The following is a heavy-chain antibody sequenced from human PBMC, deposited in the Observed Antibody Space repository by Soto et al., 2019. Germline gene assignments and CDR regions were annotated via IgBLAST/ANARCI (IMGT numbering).Heavy chain of an antibody. D-gene: IGHD6-13*01. CDR2: INAGNGNT. J-gene: IGHJ4*02. Sequence: ASVKVSCKASGYTFTSYAMHWVRQAPGQRLEWMGWINAGNGNTKYSQKFQGRVTITRDTSASTAYMELSSLRSEDTAVYYCAIRAAAGIPNYFDYWGQGTLVTVSS. CDR1: GYTFTSYA. V-gene: IGHV1-3*01. CDR3: AIRAAAGIPNYFDY.